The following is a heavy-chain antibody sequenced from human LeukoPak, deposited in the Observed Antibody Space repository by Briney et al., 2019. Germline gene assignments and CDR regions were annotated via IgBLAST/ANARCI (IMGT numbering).Heavy chain of an antibody. CDR3: ARAPRDVVVPAATGGYFDY. CDR1: GGSFSGYY. J-gene: IGHJ4*02. D-gene: IGHD2-2*01. V-gene: IGHV4-34*01. Sequence: PSETPSLTCAVYGGSFSGYYWSWIRQPPGKGLEWIGEINHSGSTNYNPSLKSRVTISVDTSKNQFSLKLSSVTAADTAVYYCARAPRDVVVPAATGGYFDYWGQGTLVTVSS. CDR2: INHSGST.